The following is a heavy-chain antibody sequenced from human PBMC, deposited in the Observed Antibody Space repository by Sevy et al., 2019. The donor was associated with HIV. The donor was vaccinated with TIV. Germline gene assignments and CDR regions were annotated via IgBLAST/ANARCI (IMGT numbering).Heavy chain of an antibody. Sequence: ASVKVSCKVSGYSLTGLSMHWVRQAPGKGLEWMGSLAPEDGERIYARKLEGRVTMTEDTSADTAYMELNSLRFEDTAVYYCATTKDYYESSGCPFDYWGQGTLVTVSS. CDR2: LAPEDGER. V-gene: IGHV1-24*01. J-gene: IGHJ4*02. D-gene: IGHD3-22*01. CDR3: ATTKDYYESSGCPFDY. CDR1: GYSLTGLS.